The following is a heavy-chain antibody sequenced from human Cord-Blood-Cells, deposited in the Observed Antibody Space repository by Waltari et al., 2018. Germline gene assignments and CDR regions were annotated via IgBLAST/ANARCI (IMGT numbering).Heavy chain of an antibody. J-gene: IGHJ4*02. D-gene: IGHD3-9*01. CDR3: ASVFFDWLLCY. CDR2: IKQDGSEK. V-gene: IGHV3-7*01. Sequence: EVQLVESGGGLVQPGGSLSLSCAASGFTFSSLWMSWVRQAPGKGLEWVDNIKQDGSEKYYVDSVKGRFTISRDNAKNSLYLQMNSLRAEDTAVYYCASVFFDWLLCYWGQGTLVTVSS. CDR1: GFTFSSLW.